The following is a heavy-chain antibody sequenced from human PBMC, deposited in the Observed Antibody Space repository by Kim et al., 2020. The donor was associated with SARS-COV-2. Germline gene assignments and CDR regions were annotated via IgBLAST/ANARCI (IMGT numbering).Heavy chain of an antibody. CDR3: ARDRADYGDYGLFDY. D-gene: IGHD4-17*01. V-gene: IGHV3-30*07. Sequence: DSVKGRFTISRDNSKNTLYLQRNSLRAEDTAVYYCARDRADYGDYGLFDYWGQGTLVTVSS. J-gene: IGHJ4*02.